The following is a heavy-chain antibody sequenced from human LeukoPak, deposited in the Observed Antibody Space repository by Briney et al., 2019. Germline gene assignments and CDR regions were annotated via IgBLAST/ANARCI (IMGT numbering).Heavy chain of an antibody. V-gene: IGHV4-59*01. CDR3: ARDGYSGNDGL. CDR2: IYHSGST. Sequence: PSETLSLTCTVSGGSISSYYWSWIRQPPGKGPEWIGYIYHSGSTKYNPSLKSRVTISVDTSKNQFSLKMSSVTAADTAVYYCARDGYSGNDGLWGQGTLVTVSS. J-gene: IGHJ4*02. D-gene: IGHD5-12*01. CDR1: GGSISSYY.